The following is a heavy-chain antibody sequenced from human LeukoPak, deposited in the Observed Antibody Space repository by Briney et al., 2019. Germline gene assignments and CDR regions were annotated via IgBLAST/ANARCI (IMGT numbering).Heavy chain of an antibody. D-gene: IGHD6-13*01. J-gene: IGHJ4*02. V-gene: IGHV3-7*05. CDR3: ARGVSLGY. CDR1: GLTFSTYW. Sequence: GGSLRLSCVVSGLTFSTYWMSWVRQAPGKGLEWVANIKQDGSEKYYVDSVKGRFTISRDNAKNSLYLQMNSLRAEDTAVYYCARGVSLGYWGQGTLVTVSS. CDR2: IKQDGSEK.